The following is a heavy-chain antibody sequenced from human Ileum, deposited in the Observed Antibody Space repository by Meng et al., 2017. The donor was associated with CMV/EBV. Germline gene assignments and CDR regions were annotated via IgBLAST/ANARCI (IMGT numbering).Heavy chain of an antibody. Sequence: TCTGSGGSISSSAYYWGWIRQPPGKGLEWIGRIYYTGSVYYNPSLRSRVTISVDTSKNQFSLKMSSMTAADTAVYYCARRYSGSSYDYWGQGTLVTVSS. CDR3: ARRYSGSSYDY. CDR1: GGSISSSAYY. V-gene: IGHV4-39*07. J-gene: IGHJ4*02. CDR2: IYYTGSV. D-gene: IGHD1-26*01.